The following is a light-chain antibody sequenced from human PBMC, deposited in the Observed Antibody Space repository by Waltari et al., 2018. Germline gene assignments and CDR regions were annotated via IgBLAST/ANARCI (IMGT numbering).Light chain of an antibody. CDR1: QSIRSY. Sequence: DIQMTQSPSSLSASVGDRVTITCRASQSIRSYLNWYQQKPGQPPKLLIYSASTRESGVPERFSGSGSGTDFTLTINSLQAEDVAVYYCQQYYSAPITFGQGTRLEIK. CDR3: QQYYSAPIT. CDR2: SAS. V-gene: IGKV1-27*01. J-gene: IGKJ5*01.